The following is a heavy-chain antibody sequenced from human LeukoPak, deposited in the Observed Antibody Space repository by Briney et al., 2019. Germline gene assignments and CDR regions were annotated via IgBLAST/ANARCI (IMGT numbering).Heavy chain of an antibody. CDR2: ISYDGGNK. CDR1: GFTFSSYA. D-gene: IGHD2-2*01. Sequence: PGGSLRLSCAASGFTFSSYAMHWVRQAPGKGLEWVAVISYDGGNKYYADSVKGRFTISRDNSKNTLYLQMNSLRAGDTAVYSCARGGGSCSSTSCYFRWFDPWGQGTLVTVSS. CDR3: ARGGGSCSSTSCYFRWFDP. V-gene: IGHV3-30-3*01. J-gene: IGHJ5*02.